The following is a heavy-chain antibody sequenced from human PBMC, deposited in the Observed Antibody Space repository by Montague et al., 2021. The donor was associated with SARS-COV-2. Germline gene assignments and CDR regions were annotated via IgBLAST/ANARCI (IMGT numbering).Heavy chain of an antibody. V-gene: IGHV4-39*01. CDR1: GGSFSGGDSY. D-gene: IGHD6-13*01. CDR2: LHYAGSA. J-gene: IGHJ4*02. Sequence: SETLSLTCSVSGGSFSGGDSYWGWLRQAPGKGLEWIGDLHYAGSAYYNPSLRSRVTISADTFKNQFSLKLNSVTAADTAVYYCVATYNGNWYYFDYWGQGTLVTVSS. CDR3: VATYNGNWYYFDY.